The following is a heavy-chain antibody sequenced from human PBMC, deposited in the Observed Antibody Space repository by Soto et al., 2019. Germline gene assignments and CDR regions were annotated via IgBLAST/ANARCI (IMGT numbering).Heavy chain of an antibody. J-gene: IGHJ1*01. V-gene: IGHV3-53*01. Sequence: GESLKISCAASGFTVSSNYMSWVRQAPGKGLEWVSVIYSGGSTYYADSVKGRFTISRDNSKNTLYLQMNSLRAEDTAVYYCATSIAARLFQHWGQGTLVTVSS. CDR3: ATSIAARLFQH. D-gene: IGHD6-6*01. CDR1: GFTVSSNY. CDR2: IYSGGST.